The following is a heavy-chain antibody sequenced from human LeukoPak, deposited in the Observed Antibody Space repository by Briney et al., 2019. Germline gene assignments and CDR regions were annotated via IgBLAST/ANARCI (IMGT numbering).Heavy chain of an antibody. V-gene: IGHV1-2*02. D-gene: IGHD6-13*01. J-gene: IGHJ6*03. CDR2: INPNSGGT. CDR1: GYILTGYY. Sequence: ASVKVSCKASGYILTGYYMHWVRQAPGQGLEWMGWINPNSGGTNYAQKFQGRVTMTRDTSISTAYMELSRLRSDDTAVYYCARDQAYSSSWYLFRNYYYYMDVWGKGTTVTVSS. CDR3: ARDQAYSSSWYLFRNYYYYMDV.